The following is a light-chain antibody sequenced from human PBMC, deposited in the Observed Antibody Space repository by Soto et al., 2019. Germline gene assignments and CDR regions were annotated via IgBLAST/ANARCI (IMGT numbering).Light chain of an antibody. J-gene: IGKJ4*01. CDR1: RSLLSSSNSKNY. CDR3: LQHYSAPLT. Sequence: DTVMTQSPDSLAVYLGERATITCKSSRSLLSSSNSKNYLAWHQQKSGQSPKLLIYWASTRESGVPDRFSGSGSGTDFTLTISSVQAEDVAVYYCLQHYSAPLTFGGGTKVEI. V-gene: IGKV4-1*01. CDR2: WAS.